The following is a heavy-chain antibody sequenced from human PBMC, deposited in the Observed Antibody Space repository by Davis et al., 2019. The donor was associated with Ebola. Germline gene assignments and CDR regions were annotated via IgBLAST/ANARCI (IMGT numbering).Heavy chain of an antibody. CDR3: YFITIFGVAPRLDG. CDR2: IYYSGST. D-gene: IGHD3-3*01. Sequence: MPSETLSLTCTISGGSISSSTFYWGWIRQPPGKGLEWIGSIYYSGSTYYNPSLRSRVVISVDMSRNQFSLKLNSVTAADTAIYYCYFITIFGVAPRLDGWGQGTLVTVSS. CDR1: GGSISSSTFY. V-gene: IGHV4-39*01. J-gene: IGHJ4*02.